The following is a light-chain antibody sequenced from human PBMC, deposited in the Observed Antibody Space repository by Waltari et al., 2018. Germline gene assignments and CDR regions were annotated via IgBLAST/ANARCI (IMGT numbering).Light chain of an antibody. Sequence: DAVMTQSPLSLPVSLGQPASISCKSSQSLVFSDGKTYLHWFRQRPGQSPRRLIYKVANRDSGVPDRFSGSGSGTDFTLKISRVEAEDVGVYYCMQTTHWPRTFGQGTKVEIK. V-gene: IGKV2-30*01. CDR2: KVA. J-gene: IGKJ1*01. CDR3: MQTTHWPRT. CDR1: QSLVFSDGKTY.